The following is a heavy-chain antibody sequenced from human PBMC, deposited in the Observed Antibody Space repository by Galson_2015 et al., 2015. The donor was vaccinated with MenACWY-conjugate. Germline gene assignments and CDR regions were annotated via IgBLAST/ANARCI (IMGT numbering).Heavy chain of an antibody. CDR2: TYYRSRRHN. D-gene: IGHD6-13*01. J-gene: IGHJ2*01. Sequence: CAISGDSVSSNSAAWTWIRQSPSRGFEWLGRTYYRSRRHNDYAVSVKSRITINPDTSRNQLSLQLSSVTPEDTAVYYCARGVTRTSGTINWYFDFWGRGTLVTVSS. V-gene: IGHV6-1*01. CDR1: GDSVSSNSAA. CDR3: ARGVTRTSGTINWYFDF.